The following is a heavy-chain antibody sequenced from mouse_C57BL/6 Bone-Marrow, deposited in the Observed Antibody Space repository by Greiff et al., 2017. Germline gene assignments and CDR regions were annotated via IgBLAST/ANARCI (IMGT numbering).Heavy chain of an antibody. CDR3: ASPLRSFFDY. V-gene: IGHV1-78*01. CDR1: GYTFTDHS. J-gene: IGHJ2*01. CDR2: IYPRDGST. Sequence: VKLVESDAELVKPGASVKISCKVSGYTFTDHSIHWMKQRPEQGLEWIGYIYPRDGSTKYNEKFKGKATLTADKSSSPAYMQLNSLTSEDSAVYFCASPLRSFFDYWGQGTTLTVSS. D-gene: IGHD1-1*01.